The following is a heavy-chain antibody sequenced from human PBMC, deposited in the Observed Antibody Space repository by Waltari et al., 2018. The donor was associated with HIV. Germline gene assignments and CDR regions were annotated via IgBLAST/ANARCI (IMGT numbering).Heavy chain of an antibody. J-gene: IGHJ4*02. D-gene: IGHD1-26*01. CDR2: MNPNTGDT. CDR1: GYTFTSYN. V-gene: IGHV1-8*01. Sequence: QVQLVQSGAEVKKPGASVKVSCKASGYTFTSYNIYWVRQAPGQGLEWMGWMNPNTGDTAYAQKVQGRVTMTRNTSMSTAYMELSSLRSEDTAVYYCARVRRPSGSYYLSYWGQGTLVTVSS. CDR3: ARVRRPSGSYYLSY.